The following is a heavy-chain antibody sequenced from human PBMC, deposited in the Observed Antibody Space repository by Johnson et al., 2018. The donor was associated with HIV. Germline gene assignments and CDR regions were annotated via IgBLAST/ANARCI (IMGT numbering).Heavy chain of an antibody. CDR2: ISYDGSNK. V-gene: IGHV3-30*03. D-gene: IGHD6-6*01. CDR3: ARGRIAARPI. J-gene: IGHJ3*02. CDR1: GFTFSSYG. Sequence: VQLVESGGGVVQPGRSLRLSCAASGFTFSSYGMHWVRQAPGKGLEWVAVISYDGSNKYYADSVKGRFTISRDNAKNSLYLQMNSLRAEDTAVYYCARGRIAARPIWGQGTMVTVSS.